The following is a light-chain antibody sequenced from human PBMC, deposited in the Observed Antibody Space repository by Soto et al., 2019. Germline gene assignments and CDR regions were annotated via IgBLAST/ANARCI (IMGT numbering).Light chain of an antibody. CDR2: AAS. CDR1: QSIISY. Sequence: DIQMTQSPSSLSASVGDRVTITCRTSQSIISYLNWYQQKPGEAPKLLIYAASSLQGGVPSRFSGSGSGTYFTLPISSLQPEDFATYYCQQSHSTPITFGQGTRLEIK. V-gene: IGKV1-39*01. J-gene: IGKJ5*01. CDR3: QQSHSTPIT.